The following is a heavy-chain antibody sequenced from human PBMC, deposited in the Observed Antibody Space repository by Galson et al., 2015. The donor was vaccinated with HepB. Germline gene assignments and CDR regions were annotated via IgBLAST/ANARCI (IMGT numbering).Heavy chain of an antibody. Sequence: SLRLSCAASGFTFRNYAMSWVRQALGEGLEWVSAITPSGDNTYSADSVKGRFTISRDNSKNTLFLQKTGLTADDTAIYYCARAHPEYTSGWYRQALYYFDSWGQGTLVAVSS. CDR3: ARAHPEYTSGWYRQALYYFDS. CDR2: ITPSGDNT. J-gene: IGHJ4*02. D-gene: IGHD6-19*01. CDR1: GFTFRNYA. V-gene: IGHV3-23*01.